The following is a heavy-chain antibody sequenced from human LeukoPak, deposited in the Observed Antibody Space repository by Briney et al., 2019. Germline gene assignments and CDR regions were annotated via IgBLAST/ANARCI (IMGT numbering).Heavy chain of an antibody. CDR1: GFIFNSHS. J-gene: IGHJ6*03. V-gene: IGHV3-21*01. CDR2: ISSTSSYI. D-gene: IGHD6-19*01. Sequence: GGSLRLSCAASGFIFNSHSMNWVRQAPGKGLEWVSSISSTSSYIYYADSVKSRFTISRDNAKNSLYLQMNSLRAEDTAVYYCARSSCWYHRGPDYYYYYMDVWGKGTTVTVS. CDR3: ARSSCWYHRGPDYYYYYMDV.